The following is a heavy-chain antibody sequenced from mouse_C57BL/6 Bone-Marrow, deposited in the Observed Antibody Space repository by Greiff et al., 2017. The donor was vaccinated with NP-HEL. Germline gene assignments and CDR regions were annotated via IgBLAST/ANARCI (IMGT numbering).Heavy chain of an antibody. CDR2: IWRGGST. J-gene: IGHJ4*01. Sequence: VMLVESGPGLVQPSQSLSITCTVSGFSLTSYGVHWVRQSPGKGLEWLGVIWRGGSTDYNAAFMSRLSITKDNSKSQVFFKMNSLQADDTAIYYCAKKGNYGSSHSYYAMDYWGQGTSVTVSS. D-gene: IGHD1-1*01. V-gene: IGHV2-5*01. CDR1: GFSLTSYG. CDR3: AKKGNYGSSHSYYAMDY.